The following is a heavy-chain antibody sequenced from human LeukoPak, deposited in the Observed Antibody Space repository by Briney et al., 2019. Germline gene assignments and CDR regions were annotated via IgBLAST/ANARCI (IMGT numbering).Heavy chain of an antibody. CDR2: IYWNDDK. V-gene: IGHV2-5*01. CDR1: GFSLSTSGVG. CDR3: AKRHASAWFGY. D-gene: IGHD2-2*01. J-gene: IGHJ4*02. Sequence: SGPTLVKPTQTLTLTCTFSGFSLSTSGVGVGWTRQPPGKALEWLALIYWNDDKRYSPSLKSRLTITKDTSKNQVVLTMTDMDPVDTATYYCAKRHASAWFGYWGQGTLVTVSS.